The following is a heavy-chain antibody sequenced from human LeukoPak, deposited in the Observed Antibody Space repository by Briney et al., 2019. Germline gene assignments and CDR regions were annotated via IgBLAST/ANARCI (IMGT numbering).Heavy chain of an antibody. Sequence: GGSLRLSCAASGFXFSSHWIHWVRQGPGKVLVWVSRINSDGSRTIYADSVKGRFTISRDSAKNTLYLQMNSLRAEDTAVYYCAREVGDYYDSSGSFGYWGQGTLVTVSS. CDR3: AREVGDYYDSSGSFGY. D-gene: IGHD3-22*01. CDR1: GFXFSSHW. CDR2: INSDGSRT. V-gene: IGHV3-74*01. J-gene: IGHJ4*02.